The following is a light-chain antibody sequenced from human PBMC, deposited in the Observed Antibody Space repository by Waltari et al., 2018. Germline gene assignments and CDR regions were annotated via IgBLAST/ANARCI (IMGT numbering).Light chain of an antibody. V-gene: IGKV4-1*01. Sequence: DIVMTQSPDSLAVSLGERATISCKSSQNVLFASTNKNYLAWYQQKPRQPPKLLFFWASTREAGVPDRFSASGSATDFTLTINNLQAEDVAVYSCQQYFKSPPTFGQGTRVEIK. CDR3: QQYFKSPPT. CDR2: WAS. CDR1: QNVLFASTNKNY. J-gene: IGKJ1*01.